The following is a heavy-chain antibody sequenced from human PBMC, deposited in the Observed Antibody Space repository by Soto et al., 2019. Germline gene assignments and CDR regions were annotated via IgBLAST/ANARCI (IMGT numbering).Heavy chain of an antibody. CDR2: IIPIFGTA. J-gene: IGHJ6*02. CDR1: GGTFSSYA. D-gene: IGHD3-10*01. Sequence: QVQLVQSGAEVKKPGSSVKVSCKASGGTFSSYAISWVRQAPGQGLEWMGGIIPIFGTANYAQKFQGRVTITADESTSTAYMELSSLRSEDTAVYYCARDPISLTYYYGSGSYQPNYYYYGMDVWGQGTTVTVSS. V-gene: IGHV1-69*01. CDR3: ARDPISLTYYYGSGSYQPNYYYYGMDV.